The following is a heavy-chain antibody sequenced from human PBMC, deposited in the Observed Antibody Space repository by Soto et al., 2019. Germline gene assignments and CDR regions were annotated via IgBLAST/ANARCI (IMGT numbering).Heavy chain of an antibody. V-gene: IGHV4-59*12. CDR2: IYYSGST. CDR3: ARALRYCSGGSCYFFPYYYYGMDV. Sequence: LSLTCTVSGGSISSYYWSWIRQPPGKGLEWIGYIYYSGSTNYNPSLKSRVTISVDTSKNQFSLKLSSVTAADTAVYYCARALRYCSGGSCYFFPYYYYGMDVWGQGTTVTVSS. CDR1: GGSISSYY. D-gene: IGHD2-15*01. J-gene: IGHJ6*02.